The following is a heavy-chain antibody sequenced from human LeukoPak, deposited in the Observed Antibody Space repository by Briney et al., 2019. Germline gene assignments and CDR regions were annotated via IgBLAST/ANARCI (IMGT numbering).Heavy chain of an antibody. CDR3: ARGGPSSSGYAGDGFDI. Sequence: PSETLSLTCSVSGDSMSSYYWSWIRQPPGKGLEWIGYIYYNGNTNYNPSLKNRVTIPVDRSKNEFSLKLNSVTAADTDVYFCARGGPSSSGYAGDGFDIWGQGTMVTVSS. V-gene: IGHV4-59*01. CDR2: IYYNGNT. J-gene: IGHJ3*02. CDR1: GDSMSSYY. D-gene: IGHD3-22*01.